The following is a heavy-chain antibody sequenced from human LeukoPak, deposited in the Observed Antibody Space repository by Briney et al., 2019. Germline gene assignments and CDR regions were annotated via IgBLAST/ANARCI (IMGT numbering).Heavy chain of an antibody. D-gene: IGHD3-22*01. CDR1: GFTFSSYG. J-gene: IGHJ4*02. Sequence: GGSLRLSCAASGFTFSSYGMHWVRQAPGKGLEWVAVIWYDGSNKYYADSVKGRFTISRDNSKNTLYLQMNSLRAEDTAVYYCAREFHYYDTSGYYYLDYWGQGTLVTVSS. CDR3: AREFHYYDTSGYYYLDY. V-gene: IGHV3-33*01. CDR2: IWYDGSNK.